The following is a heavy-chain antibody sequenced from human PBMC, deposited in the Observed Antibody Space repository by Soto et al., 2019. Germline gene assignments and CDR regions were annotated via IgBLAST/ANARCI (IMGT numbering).Heavy chain of an antibody. D-gene: IGHD4-17*01. V-gene: IGHV3-48*01. J-gene: IGHJ6*02. CDR3: ARDYRVTTTDYYYYGMDV. CDR1: GFTFSSYS. Sequence: EVQLVESGGGSVQPGGSLRLSCAVSGFTFSSYSMNWVRQAPGKGLEWVSYISSGSVTIYYADSVKGRFTISRDNAKNSLYLQMHSLRGEDTAVYYCARDYRVTTTDYYYYGMDVWGQGTTVTVSS. CDR2: ISSGSVTI.